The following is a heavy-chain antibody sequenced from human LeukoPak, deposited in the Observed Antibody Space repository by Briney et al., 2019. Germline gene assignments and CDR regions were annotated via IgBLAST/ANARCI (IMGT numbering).Heavy chain of an antibody. J-gene: IGHJ4*02. CDR1: GYTFTGYY. CDR3: ARAGYYYDSSGYSDFDY. CDR2: INPNSGGT. V-gene: IGHV1-2*02. Sequence: GASVKVSCKASGYTFTGYYMHWVRQAPGQGLEWMGWINPNSGGTNYAQKFQGRVTMTRDTSISTAHMELSRLRSDDTAVYYCARAGYYYDSSGYSDFDYWGQGTLVTVSS. D-gene: IGHD3-22*01.